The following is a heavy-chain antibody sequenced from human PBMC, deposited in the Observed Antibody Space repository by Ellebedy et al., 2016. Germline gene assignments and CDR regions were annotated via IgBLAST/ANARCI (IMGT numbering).Heavy chain of an antibody. J-gene: IGHJ6*03. D-gene: IGHD4-11*01. Sequence: ASVKVSXXASGYTFTSYDINWVRQATGQGLEWMGWMNPNSGNTGYAQKFQGRVTMTRNTSISTAYMGLSSLRSEDTAVYYCARDRGPYSNYEWGEYYYYMDVWGKGTTVTVSS. V-gene: IGHV1-8*01. CDR2: MNPNSGNT. CDR3: ARDRGPYSNYEWGEYYYYMDV. CDR1: GYTFTSYD.